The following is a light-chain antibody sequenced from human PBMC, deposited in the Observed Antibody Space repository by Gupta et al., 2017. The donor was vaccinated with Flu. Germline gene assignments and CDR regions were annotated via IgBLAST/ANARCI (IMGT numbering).Light chain of an antibody. CDR1: QTIRGS. Sequence: DIQMTQSPASLSASLGDRVTITCRASQTIRGSLNWYQHKPGKAPLLLIYGASTLANGVPSRFSGDGSGTHFTLTITALQPEDVATYYCQQRDFPQHTFGQGTKLEI. CDR2: GAS. CDR3: QQRDFPQHT. J-gene: IGKJ2*01. V-gene: IGKV1-39*01.